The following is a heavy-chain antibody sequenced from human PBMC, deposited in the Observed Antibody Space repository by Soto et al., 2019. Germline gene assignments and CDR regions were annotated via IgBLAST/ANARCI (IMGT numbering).Heavy chain of an antibody. CDR1: GGSISSYY. Sequence: SETLSLTCTVSGGSISSYYWSWFRQPPGKGLEWIGSIYYRGSANSNPSLKSRLTISVDTSKNQFSLKLSSVTAADTAIYYCVRANYFDFWGQGTLVTGSS. J-gene: IGHJ4*02. CDR2: IYYRGSA. V-gene: IGHV4-59*01. CDR3: VRANYFDF.